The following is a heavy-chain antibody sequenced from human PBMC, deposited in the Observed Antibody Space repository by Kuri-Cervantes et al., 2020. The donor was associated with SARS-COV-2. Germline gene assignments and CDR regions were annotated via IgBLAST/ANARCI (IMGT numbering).Heavy chain of an antibody. J-gene: IGHJ6*02. V-gene: IGHV4-34*01. CDR3: ARTNRGRYYYYYGMDV. CDR2: INHSGST. CDR1: GGSFSGYY. Sequence: GSLRLSCAVYGGSFSGYYWSWIRQPPGKGLEWIGEINHSGSTNYNPSLKSRVTISVDTSKNQFSLKLSSVTAADTAVYYCARTNRGRYYYYYGMDVWSQGTTVTVSS. D-gene: IGHD3-10*01.